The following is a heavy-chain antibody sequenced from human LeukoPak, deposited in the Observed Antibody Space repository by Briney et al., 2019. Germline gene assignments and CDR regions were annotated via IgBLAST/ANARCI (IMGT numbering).Heavy chain of an antibody. CDR2: IHHSGNS. D-gene: IGHD7-27*01. Sequence: PSETLSLTCAVYGGSFSGYYWSWIRQPPGKGLEWISYIHHSGNSDYNPSLRSRVTTSLETSKNQFSLNLISVTAADSAVYYCTRGHWGLQSWSQGTLVTVSS. CDR1: GGSFSGYY. V-gene: IGHV4-59*01. CDR3: TRGHWGLQS. J-gene: IGHJ5*02.